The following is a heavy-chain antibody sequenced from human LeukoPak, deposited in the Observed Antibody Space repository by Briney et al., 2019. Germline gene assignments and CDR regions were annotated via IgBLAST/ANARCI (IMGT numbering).Heavy chain of an antibody. CDR2: IIPIFGTS. Sequence: SVKVSCKASGYTFTSYDINWVRQATGQGLEWMGGIIPIFGTSNYAQKFQGRVRITADKSMTTAYMELTSLRSEDTAVYYCARRAGDYSHPYDYWGQGTLVTVSS. CDR1: GYTFTSYD. CDR3: ARRAGDYSHPYDY. J-gene: IGHJ4*02. V-gene: IGHV1-69*06. D-gene: IGHD3-22*01.